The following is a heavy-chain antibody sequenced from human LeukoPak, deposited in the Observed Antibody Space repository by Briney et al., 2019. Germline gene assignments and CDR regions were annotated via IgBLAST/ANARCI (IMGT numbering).Heavy chain of an antibody. J-gene: IGHJ4*02. Sequence: GGSLRPSCAASGFTFSSYGMHWVRQAAGKGMEWVAFIRYDGSNKYYADSVKGRFTISRDNSKNTLYVQMNSLRAEDTAVYYCARMEALSSTSWTYFDYWGQGTLVTVSS. CDR3: ARMEALSSTSWTYFDY. V-gene: IGHV3-30*02. CDR2: IRYDGSNK. D-gene: IGHD2-2*01. CDR1: GFTFSSYG.